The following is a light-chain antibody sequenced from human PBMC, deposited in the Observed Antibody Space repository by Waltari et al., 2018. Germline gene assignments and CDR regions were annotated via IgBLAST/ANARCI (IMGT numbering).Light chain of an antibody. CDR3: QQAKSFPLT. Sequence: LQIPQSPSSVPASVGARFTTTRPARQGISNWLAWYQQKPGKPPKLLIYAASSLQRGVPSRFSGSGSGTDFTLTISSLQSEDFATYYCQQAKSFPLTFGPGTKVDIK. V-gene: IGKV1-12*01. CDR1: QGISNW. J-gene: IGKJ3*01. CDR2: AAS.